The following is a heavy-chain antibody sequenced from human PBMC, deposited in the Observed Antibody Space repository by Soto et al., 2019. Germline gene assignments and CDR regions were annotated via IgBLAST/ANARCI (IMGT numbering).Heavy chain of an antibody. CDR3: ARDRGYCSGGSCISFDY. J-gene: IGHJ4*02. CDR1: GYTFTSYY. Sequence: QVQLVQSGAEVKKPGASVKVSCKASGYTFTSYYMHWVRQAPGQGLEWMGIINPSGGSTSYAQKFQGRVTMTRDTSTSIVYMELSSLRSEDTAVYYCARDRGYCSGGSCISFDYWGQGTLVTVSS. CDR2: INPSGGST. V-gene: IGHV1-46*01. D-gene: IGHD2-15*01.